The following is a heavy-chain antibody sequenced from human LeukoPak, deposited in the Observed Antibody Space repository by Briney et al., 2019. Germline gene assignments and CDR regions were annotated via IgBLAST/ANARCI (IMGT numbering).Heavy chain of an antibody. Sequence: GGSLRLSCAASGFTFSSYAMHWVRQAPGKGLEWVAVISYDGSNKYYADSVKGRFTISRDNSKNTLYLQMNSLRAEDTAVYYCARVIVWFGELLSLGAFDIWGQGTMVTVSS. CDR1: GFTFSSYA. CDR2: ISYDGSNK. D-gene: IGHD3-10*01. CDR3: ARVIVWFGELLSLGAFDI. V-gene: IGHV3-30-3*01. J-gene: IGHJ3*02.